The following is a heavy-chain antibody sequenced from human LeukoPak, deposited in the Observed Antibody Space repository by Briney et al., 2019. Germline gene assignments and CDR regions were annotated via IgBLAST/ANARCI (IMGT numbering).Heavy chain of an antibody. V-gene: IGHV4-59*08. CDR3: ARSGTVGAMPV. CDR1: GGSITTYY. Sequence: SETLSLTCTVSGGSITTYYWSWIRQPPGTGLEWIGYIYYSGSTNYNPSLKSRVTISVDTSKNQFSLQLSSVTAADTAMYYCARSGTVGAMPVWGQGTLVTVSS. J-gene: IGHJ4*02. D-gene: IGHD1-26*01. CDR2: IYYSGST.